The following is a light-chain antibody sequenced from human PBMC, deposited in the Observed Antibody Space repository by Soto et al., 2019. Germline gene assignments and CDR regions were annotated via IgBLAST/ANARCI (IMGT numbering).Light chain of an antibody. CDR1: QGISNW. V-gene: IGKV1-12*01. J-gene: IGKJ4*01. Sequence: DIQMPQSPSSVSASVGDRVSITCRASQGISNWLAWYRQKPGRAPNLLIYTESSLQSGVTSRFIGTGSGTDFTLTISSMQPEDVSTYYCQQANSCPLTFGGGTKVEIK. CDR3: QQANSCPLT. CDR2: TES.